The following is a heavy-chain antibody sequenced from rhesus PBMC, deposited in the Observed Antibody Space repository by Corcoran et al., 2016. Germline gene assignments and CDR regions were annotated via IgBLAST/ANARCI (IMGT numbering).Heavy chain of an antibody. J-gene: IGHJ4*01. CDR1: GYSISSGYG. CDR3: ARRAAAFDY. D-gene: IGHD6-43*01. CDR2: ISYSGST. V-gene: IGHV4-122*02. Sequence: QLQLQESGPGLVKPSETLSLTCAVSGYSISSGYGWSWLRQPPGKGLEWIGYISYSGSTCYNPSLKSLVTLSRDTSKNQFSRKLSFVTAADTSVYYCARRAAAFDYWGQGVLVTVSS.